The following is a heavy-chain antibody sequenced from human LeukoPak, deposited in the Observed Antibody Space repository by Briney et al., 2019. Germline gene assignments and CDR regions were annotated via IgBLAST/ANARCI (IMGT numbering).Heavy chain of an antibody. CDR2: IWYDGSNK. CDR1: GFTFSSYG. V-gene: IGHV3-33*01. Sequence: PGGSLRLSCAASGFTFSSYGMHWVRQAPGKGLEWVAVIWYDGSNKYYADSVKGRFTFSRDNSKNTLYLQMNSLRAEDTAVYYCARADTVTTYWDYYYYGMDVWGQGTAVTVSS. D-gene: IGHD4-17*01. CDR3: ARADTVTTYWDYYYYGMDV. J-gene: IGHJ6*02.